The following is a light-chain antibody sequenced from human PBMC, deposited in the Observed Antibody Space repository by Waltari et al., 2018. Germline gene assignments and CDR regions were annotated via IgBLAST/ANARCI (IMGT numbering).Light chain of an antibody. CDR2: DVT. CDR1: RSDVGAYDY. J-gene: IGLJ3*02. Sequence: QSALTQPRSVSGSPGQSVTISCTGTRSDVGAYDYVSWYKQYPGKAPKLIIYDVTKGPSRVPDRFSGSKSGNTASLTISGLQSEDEADYYCSSYAGRSLGVFGGGTKLTVL. V-gene: IGLV2-11*01. CDR3: SSYAGRSLGV.